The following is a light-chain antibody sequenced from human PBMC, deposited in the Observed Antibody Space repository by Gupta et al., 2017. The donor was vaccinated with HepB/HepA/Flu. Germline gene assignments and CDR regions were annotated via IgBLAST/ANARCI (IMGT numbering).Light chain of an antibody. J-gene: IGKJ2*02. CDR2: WAS. CDR1: QSVLYSSNNKNY. CDR3: QQYDGTPCT. Sequence: DIVMTQSPDSLAVSLGERATINCKSSQSVLYSSNNKNYLAWYQQKPGQPPKLLIYWASTRESGVPDRFSGRGSGTDFTLTISSLQAEDVAVYYCQQYDGTPCTFGQGTKLEIK. V-gene: IGKV4-1*01.